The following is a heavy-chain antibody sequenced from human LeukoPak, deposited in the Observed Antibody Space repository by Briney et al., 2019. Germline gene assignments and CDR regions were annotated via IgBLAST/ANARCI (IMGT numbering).Heavy chain of an antibody. D-gene: IGHD3-22*01. CDR2: IYTSGST. V-gene: IGHV4-61*02. CDR1: GGSISSGSYY. CDR3: ARDWGYDSSGYYYGWFDP. J-gene: IGHJ5*02. Sequence: SETLSLTCTVSGGSISSGSYYWSWIRQPAGTGLEWIGRIYTSGSTNYNPSLKSRVTISVDTSKNQFSLKLSSVTAADTAVYYCARDWGYDSSGYYYGWFDPWGQGTLVTVSS.